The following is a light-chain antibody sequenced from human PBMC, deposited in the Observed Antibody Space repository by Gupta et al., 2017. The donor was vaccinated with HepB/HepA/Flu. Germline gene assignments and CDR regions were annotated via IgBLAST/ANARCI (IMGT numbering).Light chain of an antibody. CDR3: QSFDNSLTAVV. V-gene: IGLV1-40*01. CDR2: GNT. Sequence: QSVLTQPPSVSGAPRQSVTISCIGNRSNIGAGYVVQWYQQLPGKAPKILIYGNTNRPSGVPDRCSGSKSGTSACLAITGLQAEDESDYYCQSFDNSLTAVVFGGGTQLTVL. J-gene: IGLJ2*01. CDR1: RSNIGAGYV.